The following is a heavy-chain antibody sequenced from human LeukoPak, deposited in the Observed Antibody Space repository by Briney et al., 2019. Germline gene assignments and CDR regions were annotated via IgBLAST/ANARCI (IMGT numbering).Heavy chain of an antibody. CDR1: GYTFTGYY. V-gene: IGHV1-18*04. CDR2: ISAYNSNT. CDR3: ARGRAGEQQLVDY. Sequence: ASVKVSCKASGYTFTGYYMHWVRQAPGQGLEWMGWISAYNSNTNYAQKLQGRVTMTTDTSTSTAYMELRSLRSDDTAVYYCARGRAGEQQLVDYWGQGTLVTVSS. J-gene: IGHJ4*02. D-gene: IGHD6-13*01.